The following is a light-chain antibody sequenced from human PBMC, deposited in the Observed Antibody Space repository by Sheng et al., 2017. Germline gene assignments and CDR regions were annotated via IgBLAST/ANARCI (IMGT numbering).Light chain of an antibody. V-gene: IGKV1-33*01. J-gene: IGKJ3*01. CDR2: EAS. CDR3: QQYEDLPPFK. CDR1: QDIDNH. Sequence: DIQMTQSPTSLSASEGDRVTITCQASQDIDNHLNWYQQKPGKAPKLLIYEASNLGTGVPSRFSGSGSGTDFRLIISRLQPEDIATYYCQQYEDLPPFKFGPGTKVDFK.